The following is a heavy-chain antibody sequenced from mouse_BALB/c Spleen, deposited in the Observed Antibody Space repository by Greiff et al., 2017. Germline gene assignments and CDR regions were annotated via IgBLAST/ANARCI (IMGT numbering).Heavy chain of an antibody. V-gene: IGHV1S56*01. J-gene: IGHJ1*01. CDR3: ARSTMITTGYFDV. CDR2: IYPGDGST. Sequence: VKLVESGPELVKPGALVKISCKASGYTFTSYDINWVKQRPGQGLEWIGWIYPGDGSTKYNEKFKGKATLTADKSSSTAYMQLSSLTSENSAVYFCARSTMITTGYFDVWGAGTTVTVSS. CDR1: GYTFTSYD. D-gene: IGHD2-4*01.